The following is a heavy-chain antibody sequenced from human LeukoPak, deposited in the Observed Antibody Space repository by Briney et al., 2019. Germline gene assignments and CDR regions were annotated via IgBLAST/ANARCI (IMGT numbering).Heavy chain of an antibody. V-gene: IGHV1-2*02. Sequence: ASVKVSCKASGYTFNDYYLHWVRQAPGQGLEWMGWINPNSGGTNYAQKFQGRVTMTRDTSISTAYMELSSLGSDDTAVYYCARGGIFFLESSPNWGQGSLVTVSS. CDR3: ARGGIFFLESSPN. CDR1: GYTFNDYY. CDR2: INPNSGGT. J-gene: IGHJ4*02. D-gene: IGHD3-22*01.